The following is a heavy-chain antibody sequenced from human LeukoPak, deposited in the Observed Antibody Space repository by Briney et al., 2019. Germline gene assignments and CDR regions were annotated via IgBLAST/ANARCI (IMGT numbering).Heavy chain of an antibody. D-gene: IGHD6-13*01. CDR1: GFTFSSYG. CDR3: ARGGYSSNWYEGSYYYYGMDV. CDR2: ISYDGSNK. J-gene: IGHJ6*02. Sequence: GGSLRLSCAASGFTFSSYGMHWVRQAPGKGLEWVAIISYDGSNKYYADSVKGRFTISRDNAKNSLYLQMNSLRAEDTAVYYCARGGYSSNWYEGSYYYYGMDVWGQGTTVTVSS. V-gene: IGHV3-30*03.